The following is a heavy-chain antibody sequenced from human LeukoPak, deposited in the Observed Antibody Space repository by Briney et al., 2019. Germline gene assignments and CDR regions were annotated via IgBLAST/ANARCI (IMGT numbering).Heavy chain of an antibody. J-gene: IGHJ4*02. CDR2: IIPIFGTA. V-gene: IGHV1-69*05. Sequence: GASVKVSCKASGGTFSSYAISWVRQAPGQGLEWMGGIIPIFGTASYAQKFQGRVTITTDESTSTAYMELSSLRSEDTAVYYCAVSSSPGFDYWGQGTLVTVSS. CDR3: AVSSSPGFDY. CDR1: GGTFSSYA. D-gene: IGHD6-6*01.